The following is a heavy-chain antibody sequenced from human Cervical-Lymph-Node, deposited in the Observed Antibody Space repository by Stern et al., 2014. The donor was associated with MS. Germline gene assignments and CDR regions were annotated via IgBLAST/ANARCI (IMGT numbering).Heavy chain of an antibody. CDR2: IWYDGSNK. D-gene: IGHD6-13*01. CDR3: ARDSYSSSWYNYFDY. V-gene: IGHV3-33*01. Sequence: VQLEESGGGVVQPGRSLRLSCAASGFTFSSSGMHWVPQAPGKGLEWVAVIWYDGSNKYYADSVKGRFTISRDNSKNTLYLQMNSLRAEDTAVYYCARDSYSSSWYNYFDYWGQGTLVTVSS. CDR1: GFTFSSSG. J-gene: IGHJ4*02.